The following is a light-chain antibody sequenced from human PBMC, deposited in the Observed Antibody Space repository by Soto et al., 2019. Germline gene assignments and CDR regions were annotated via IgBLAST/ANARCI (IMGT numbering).Light chain of an antibody. CDR2: ETS. J-gene: IGKJ5*01. CDR3: QQYDDYPIA. Sequence: DLQMTQSPSTLSASLGDRVTNTCQASQSMSARLAWYQQKPGKAPKLLIHETSRLESGVPSRFSGSASGTEFTLTISSLQPDDFTTYYCQQYDDYPIAFGQGTRLEIK. CDR1: QSMSAR. V-gene: IGKV1-5*03.